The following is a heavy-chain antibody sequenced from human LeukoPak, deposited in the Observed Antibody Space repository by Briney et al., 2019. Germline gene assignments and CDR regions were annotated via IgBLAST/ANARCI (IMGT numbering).Heavy chain of an antibody. J-gene: IGHJ5*02. D-gene: IGHD1-26*01. CDR3: ARSYSGCFDP. CDR1: GGSISSGGYS. Sequence: PSETLSLTCAVSGGSISSGGYSWSWIRQPPGKGLEWIGYIYHSGSTYYNPPLKSRVTISVDRSKNQFSLKLSSVTAADTAVYYCARSYSGCFDPWGQGTRVTVPS. V-gene: IGHV4-30-2*01. CDR2: IYHSGST.